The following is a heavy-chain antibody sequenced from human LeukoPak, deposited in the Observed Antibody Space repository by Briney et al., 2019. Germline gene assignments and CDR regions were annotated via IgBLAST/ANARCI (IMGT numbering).Heavy chain of an antibody. CDR1: GGSISSSSYY. V-gene: IGHV4-39*01. CDR2: IYYSGST. J-gene: IGHJ4*02. D-gene: IGHD6-6*01. Sequence: SETLSLTCTVSGGSISSSSYYWGWIRQPPGKGLEWIGSIYYSGSTYYNPSLKSRVTRSVDTSKNQFSLKLSSVTAADTAVYYCARRVYSSSRFDYWGQGTLVTVSS. CDR3: ARRVYSSSRFDY.